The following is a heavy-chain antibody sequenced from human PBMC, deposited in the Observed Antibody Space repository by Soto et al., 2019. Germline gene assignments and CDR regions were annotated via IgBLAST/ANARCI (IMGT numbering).Heavy chain of an antibody. CDR3: ARAPGTSPSNWFAP. CDR2: VSVYNGNT. J-gene: IGHJ5*02. Sequence: ASVKVSCKASGYTFTSFGISWVRQAPGQGLEWMGWVSVYNGNTEYAQKFQGRVTMTTDTSTSTADMGLRSLRSDDTAVYYCARAPGTSPSNWFAPWGQGTLVTVS. CDR1: GYTFTSFG. V-gene: IGHV1-18*01.